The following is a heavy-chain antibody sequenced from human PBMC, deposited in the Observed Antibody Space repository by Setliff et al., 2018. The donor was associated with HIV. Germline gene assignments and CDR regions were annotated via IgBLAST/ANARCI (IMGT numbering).Heavy chain of an antibody. CDR3: ARLDMYYYDSSGSMAFDT. V-gene: IGHV5-51*01. D-gene: IGHD3-22*01. Sequence: PGESLKISCKGSGYSFTSYWIGWVRQMPGKGLDWMGIIYPADSDTRYSPSSQGQVTISADKSISTAYLQWSSLKASDTAMYYCARLDMYYYDSSGSMAFDTWGQGTMVT. CDR1: GYSFTSYW. J-gene: IGHJ3*02. CDR2: IYPADSDT.